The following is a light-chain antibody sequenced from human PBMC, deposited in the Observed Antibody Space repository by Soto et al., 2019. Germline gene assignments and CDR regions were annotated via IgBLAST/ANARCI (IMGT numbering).Light chain of an antibody. V-gene: IGLV2-14*01. Sequence: QSVLTQPASVSGSPGQSITISRTRTSSDVGIYNYVSWYQQHPGKAPKLMIYQVTNRPSGVSNRFSGSKSGNTASLTISGLQAEDEADYYCSSYTGSTNYVFGTGTKVTVL. J-gene: IGLJ1*01. CDR1: SSDVGIYNY. CDR2: QVT. CDR3: SSYTGSTNYV.